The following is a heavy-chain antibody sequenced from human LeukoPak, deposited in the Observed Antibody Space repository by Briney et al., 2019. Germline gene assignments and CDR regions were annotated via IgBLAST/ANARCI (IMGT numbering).Heavy chain of an antibody. CDR3: ARVTNYYDISGHYFFSYYFDY. J-gene: IGHJ4*02. CDR1: GYTFTGYY. D-gene: IGHD3-22*01. CDR2: INPKSGGT. V-gene: IGHV1-2*02. Sequence: GASVKVSCKASGYTFTGYYMHWVRQAPGQGLEWMGWINPKSGGTNYAQKFQGRVTMTTDTSISTAYMELSRLRSDDTAVYYCARVTNYYDISGHYFFSYYFDYWGQGTLVTVSS.